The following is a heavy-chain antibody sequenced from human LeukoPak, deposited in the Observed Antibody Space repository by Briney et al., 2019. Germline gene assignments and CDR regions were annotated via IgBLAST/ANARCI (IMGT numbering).Heavy chain of an antibody. D-gene: IGHD5-12*01. J-gene: IGHJ4*02. CDR2: IYYSGST. CDR3: ARDHSGYGLFDY. CDR1: GGSISSSSYY. Sequence: PSETLSLTCTVSGGSISSSSYYWGWIRQPPGKGLEWIGSIYYSGSTYYNPSLKSRVTISVDTSKNQFSLKLSSVAAADTAVYYCARDHSGYGLFDYWGQGTLVTVSS. V-gene: IGHV4-39*07.